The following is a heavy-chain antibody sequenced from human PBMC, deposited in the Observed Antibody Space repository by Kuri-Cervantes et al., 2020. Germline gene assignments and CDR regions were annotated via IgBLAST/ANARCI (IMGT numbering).Heavy chain of an antibody. J-gene: IGHJ4*02. D-gene: IGHD6-19*01. CDR1: GCSISSSSYY. CDR2: SYYSGST. CDR3: ARHQSQWLVTTSFDY. V-gene: IGHV4-39*01. Sequence: SETLSLTCTVSGCSISSSSYYWGWIPQPPGKGLGWIGSSYYSGSTYYNPSLKSRVTISVDTSKTQFSLKLSSVTAADTAVYYCARHQSQWLVTTSFDYWGQGTLVTVSS.